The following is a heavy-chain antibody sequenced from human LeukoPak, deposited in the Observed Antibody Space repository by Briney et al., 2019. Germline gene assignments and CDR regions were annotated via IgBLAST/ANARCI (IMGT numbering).Heavy chain of an antibody. D-gene: IGHD2-2*01. CDR1: GFTFSSYA. Sequence: GGSLRLSCADSGFTFSSYAMSWVRQAPGKGLEWVSTISGSGGSTYYADSVKGRFTISRDNSKNTLYLQMNSLRAEDTAVYYCGKKGGSTSFYYYYMDVWGKGTTVTVSS. CDR2: ISGSGGST. V-gene: IGHV3-23*01. J-gene: IGHJ6*03. CDR3: GKKGGSTSFYYYYMDV.